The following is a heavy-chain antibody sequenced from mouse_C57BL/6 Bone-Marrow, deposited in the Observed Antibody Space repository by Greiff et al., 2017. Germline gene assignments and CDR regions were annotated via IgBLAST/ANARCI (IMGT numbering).Heavy chain of an antibody. CDR2: IDPENGDT. Sequence: EVQLQQSGAELVRPGASVKLSCTASGFNIKDYYMHWVKQRPEQGLEWIGWIDPENGDTEYASKFQGKATITADTSSNTAYLQLSSLTSEDTAIYYCTRHPRQVRLAYWGQGTLVTVSA. CDR1: GFNIKDYY. D-gene: IGHD3-2*02. J-gene: IGHJ3*01. V-gene: IGHV14-4*01. CDR3: TRHPRQVRLAY.